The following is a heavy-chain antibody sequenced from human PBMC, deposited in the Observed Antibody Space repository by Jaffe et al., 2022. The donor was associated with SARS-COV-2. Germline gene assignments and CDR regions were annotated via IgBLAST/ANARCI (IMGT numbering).Heavy chain of an antibody. CDR3: ARDLKLGAPLDY. CDR1: GFTFSSYA. CDR2: ISYDGSNK. V-gene: IGHV3-30-3*01. Sequence: QVQLVESGGGVVQPGRSLRLSCAASGFTFSSYAMHWVRQAPGKGLEWVAVISYDGSNKYYADSVKGRFTISRDNSKNTLYLQMNSLRAEDTAVYYCARDLKLGAPLDYWGQGTLVTVSS. D-gene: IGHD3-10*01. J-gene: IGHJ4*02.